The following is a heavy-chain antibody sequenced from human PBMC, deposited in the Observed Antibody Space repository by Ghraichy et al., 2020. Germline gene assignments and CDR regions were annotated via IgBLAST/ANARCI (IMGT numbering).Heavy chain of an antibody. Sequence: ASVKVSCKASGYTFTGYYMHWVQQAPGQGLEWMGRINPNSGGTNYAQKFQGRVTMTRDTSISTAYMELSRLRSDDTAVYYCARDRGGYSGYDLARNEDFDYWGQGTLVTVSS. J-gene: IGHJ4*02. CDR3: ARDRGGYSGYDLARNEDFDY. CDR1: GYTFTGYY. CDR2: INPNSGGT. V-gene: IGHV1-2*06. D-gene: IGHD5-12*01.